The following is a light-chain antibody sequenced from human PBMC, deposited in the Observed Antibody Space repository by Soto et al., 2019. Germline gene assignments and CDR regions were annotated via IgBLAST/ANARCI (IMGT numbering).Light chain of an antibody. CDR3: HQYYTTPWT. J-gene: IGKJ1*01. CDR1: QSVLSSSNNKNY. V-gene: IGKV4-1*01. CDR2: WAS. Sequence: DIVMTQSPDSLAVSLGERATINCKSSQSVLSSSNNKNYLAWYQQRPRQPPKLLIYWASTRQSGVPDRFSGRGSGTDFTLTISSLQAEDVAVYYCHQYYTTPWTFGQGTKVEIK.